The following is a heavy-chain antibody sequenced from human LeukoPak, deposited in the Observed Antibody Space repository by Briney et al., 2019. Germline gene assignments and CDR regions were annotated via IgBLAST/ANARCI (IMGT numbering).Heavy chain of an antibody. CDR3: ARQRSGWYQLYNWFDP. D-gene: IGHD6-19*01. CDR1: GYSFTSYW. CDR2: IYPGDSDT. J-gene: IGHJ5*02. Sequence: GESLKISCKGSGYSFTSYWIGWVRQMPGKGLEWMGIIYPGDSDTRYSPSFQGQVTISADKSISTAYLQWSGLKASDTAMYYCARQRSGWYQLYNWFDPWGQGTLVTVSS. V-gene: IGHV5-51*01.